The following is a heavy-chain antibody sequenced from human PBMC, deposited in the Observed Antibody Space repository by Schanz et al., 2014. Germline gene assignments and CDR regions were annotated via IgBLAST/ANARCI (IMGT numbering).Heavy chain of an antibody. Sequence: VQLVESGGGVVQPGRSLRLSCAASTFTFSSDWMSWVRQAPGKGLEWVARINSVGSNTDYADSVKGRFTISRDNAKNSLYLEMNSLRAEDTALYYCARDRRNADLDYWGQGTLXTVSS. V-gene: IGHV3-48*01. D-gene: IGHD1-1*01. J-gene: IGHJ4*02. CDR2: INSVGSNT. CDR3: ARDRRNADLDY. CDR1: TFTFSSDW.